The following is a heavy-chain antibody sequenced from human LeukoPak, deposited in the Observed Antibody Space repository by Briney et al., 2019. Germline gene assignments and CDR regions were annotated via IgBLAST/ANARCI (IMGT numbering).Heavy chain of an antibody. CDR2: INTDGNTT. Sequence: GGSLRLSCAASGFTFSSYWMHWVRQAPGKGLVWVSRINTDGNTTNYADSVKGRFTISRDNAKNTLYLQMNSLRAEDTAVYYCAREVTNTMIRGFDYWGQGALVTVSS. CDR1: GFTFSSYW. V-gene: IGHV3-74*01. J-gene: IGHJ4*02. CDR3: AREVTNTMIRGFDY. D-gene: IGHD3-10*01.